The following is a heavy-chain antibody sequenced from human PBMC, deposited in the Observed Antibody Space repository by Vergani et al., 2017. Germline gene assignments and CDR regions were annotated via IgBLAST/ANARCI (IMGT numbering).Heavy chain of an antibody. V-gene: IGHV3-74*01. D-gene: IGHD3-3*01. CDR2: INSDGSST. CDR1: GFTFSSYW. Sequence: EVQLVESGGGLVQPGGSLRLSCAASGFTFSSYWMHWVRQAPGKGLVWVSRINSDGSSTSYADSVKGRFTISRDNAKNTLYLQMNSLRAEYTAVYYCARGRITIFGVVTSYDFDYWGQGTLVTVSS. CDR3: ARGRITIFGVVTSYDFDY. J-gene: IGHJ4*02.